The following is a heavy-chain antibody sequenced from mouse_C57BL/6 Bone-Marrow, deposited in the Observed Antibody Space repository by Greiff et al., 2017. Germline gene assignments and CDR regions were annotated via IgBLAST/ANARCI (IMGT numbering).Heavy chain of an antibody. Sequence: VQLQQPGAELVKPGASVKLSCKASGYTFTSYWMHWVKQRPGQGLEWIGMIHPNSGSTNYNEKFKSKATLTVAKSSSTAYMQLSRLTSEDAAVYYGARDGGIYYYGSSWYFDVWGTGTTVTVSS. CDR2: IHPNSGST. D-gene: IGHD1-1*01. CDR3: ARDGGIYYYGSSWYFDV. V-gene: IGHV1-64*01. J-gene: IGHJ1*03. CDR1: GYTFTSYW.